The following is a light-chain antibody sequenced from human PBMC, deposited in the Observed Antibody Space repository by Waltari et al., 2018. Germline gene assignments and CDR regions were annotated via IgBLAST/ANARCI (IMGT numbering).Light chain of an antibody. V-gene: IGLV2-8*01. J-gene: IGLJ3*02. CDR2: GVD. CDR1: SSDVGLYNF. Sequence: QSALTQPASVSGSPGQSITISCPGTSSDVGLYNFVSWYQQHPGKAPKLIISGVDKRPSGVTDRFSGSKSGSTAYLTVSGLQAEDEADYYCASHGNNKVFGGGTKLTVL. CDR3: ASHGNNKV.